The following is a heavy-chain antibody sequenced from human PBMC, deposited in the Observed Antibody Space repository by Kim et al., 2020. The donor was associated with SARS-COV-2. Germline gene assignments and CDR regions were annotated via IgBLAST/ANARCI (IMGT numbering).Heavy chain of an antibody. CDR3: AKDLSSIYDILTGYYRGYFDY. J-gene: IGHJ4*02. CDR2: ISGSGGST. Sequence: GGSLRLSCAASGFTFSSYAMSWVRQAPGKGLEWVSAISGSGGSTYYADSVKVRFTISRDNSKNTLYLQMNSLRAEDTAVYYCAKDLSSIYDILTGYYRGYFDYWGQGTLVTVSS. CDR1: GFTFSSYA. D-gene: IGHD3-9*01. V-gene: IGHV3-23*01.